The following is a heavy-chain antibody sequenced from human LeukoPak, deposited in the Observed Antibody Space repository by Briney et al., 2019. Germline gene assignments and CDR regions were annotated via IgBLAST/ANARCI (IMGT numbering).Heavy chain of an antibody. CDR2: IRTKADGGTT. Sequence: PGGSLRLSCTTSGFTFADFGMSWVRQAPGKGLEWVGIIRTKADGGTTEYAASVKGRFIISRDDSKSIAYLQMNSLKTEDTAVYYCTASGDLFAWWGQGTLVTVSS. D-gene: IGHD3-9*01. CDR3: TASGDLFAW. J-gene: IGHJ4*02. CDR1: GFTFADFG. V-gene: IGHV3-49*04.